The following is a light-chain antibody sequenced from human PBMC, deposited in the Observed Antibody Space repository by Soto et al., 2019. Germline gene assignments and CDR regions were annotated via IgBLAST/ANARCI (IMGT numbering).Light chain of an antibody. CDR1: QSVSSSY. CDR3: QQYGSSVIT. V-gene: IGKV3-20*01. CDR2: GAS. J-gene: IGKJ5*01. Sequence: EIVLTQSPGTLSLSPGERATLSCRASQSVSSSYLAWYQQKPGQAPRLLIYGASGRATGIPDRFSGSGSGTDFTLTISRLEPEDFAVYYCQQYGSSVITFGQGTRLEIK.